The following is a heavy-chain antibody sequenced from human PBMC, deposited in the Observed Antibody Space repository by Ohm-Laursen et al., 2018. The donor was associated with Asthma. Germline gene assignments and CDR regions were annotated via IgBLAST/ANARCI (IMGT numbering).Heavy chain of an antibody. J-gene: IGHJ6*02. D-gene: IGHD1-20*01. CDR2: IYYRSKRYN. Sequence: HTLSLTCAISGDSVSSNSAAWNWIRQSPSRGLEWLGRIYYRSKRYNDYAVSVKSRITLNPDTSKNQFALQLNSVTPEDTAVYYCARTQISLTSRDYYYGMDVWGQGTTVTVSS. CDR1: GDSVSSNSAA. V-gene: IGHV6-1*01. CDR3: ARTQISLTSRDYYYGMDV.